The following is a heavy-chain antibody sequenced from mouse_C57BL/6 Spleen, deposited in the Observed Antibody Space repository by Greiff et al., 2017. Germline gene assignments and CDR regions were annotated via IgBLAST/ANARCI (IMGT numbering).Heavy chain of an antibody. Sequence: QVQLQQSGAELVRPGASVTLSCKASGYTFTDYEMHWVKQTPVHGLEWIGAIDPETGGTAYNQKVKGKAILTADKSSSTAYMELRSLTSEDSAVYYCTRVRGWFVYWGQGTLVTVSA. CDR1: GYTFTDYE. V-gene: IGHV1-15*01. CDR3: TRVRGWFVY. CDR2: IDPETGGT. J-gene: IGHJ3*01.